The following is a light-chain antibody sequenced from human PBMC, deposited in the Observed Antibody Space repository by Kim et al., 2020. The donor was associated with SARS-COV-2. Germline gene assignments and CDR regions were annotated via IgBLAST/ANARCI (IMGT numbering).Light chain of an antibody. V-gene: IGLV3-19*01. CDR3: NSRDSSGNHHYV. CDR1: SLRSVD. Sequence: LAQAVRLTCQGASLRSVDTIWYPQKPGQAPVLVIYGKNNRPSGIPDRFSGSSSGNTASLTITGAQAEDEADYYCNSRDSSGNHHYVFGTGTKVTVL. J-gene: IGLJ1*01. CDR2: GKN.